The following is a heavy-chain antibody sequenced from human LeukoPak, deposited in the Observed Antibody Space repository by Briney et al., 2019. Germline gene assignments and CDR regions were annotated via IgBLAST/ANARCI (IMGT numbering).Heavy chain of an antibody. CDR1: GFTFSPYS. Sequence: GGSLRLSCAASGFTFSPYSMNWVRQAPGKGLERVAYISSSSSYIYYADSVKGRFIISRDNAKNSLSLQMNSLRAEDTAIYYCARDPGVPAAPLDYWGQGTLVAVSS. J-gene: IGHJ4*02. D-gene: IGHD2-2*01. CDR2: ISSSSSYI. V-gene: IGHV3-21*01. CDR3: ARDPGVPAAPLDY.